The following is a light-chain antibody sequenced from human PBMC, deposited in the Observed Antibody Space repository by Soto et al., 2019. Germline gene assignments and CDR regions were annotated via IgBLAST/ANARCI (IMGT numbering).Light chain of an antibody. CDR1: QSVSSN. CDR2: GAS. J-gene: IGKJ1*01. Sequence: EIVMAQSPATLSVSPGERATLSCRASQSVSSNLAWYQQKRGQAPRLLIYGASSRATGIPARFSGSGSGTEFTLTISSLEAEDFAVYYCQRRSDWPPTFGQGTKV. V-gene: IGKV3-15*01. CDR3: QRRSDWPPT.